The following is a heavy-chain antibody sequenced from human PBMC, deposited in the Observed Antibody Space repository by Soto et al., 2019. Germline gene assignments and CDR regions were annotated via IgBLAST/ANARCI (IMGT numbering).Heavy chain of an antibody. CDR3: DYQLRAFDI. D-gene: IGHD1-1*01. CDR1: GFTFSGFY. CDR2: ISNSGDTI. V-gene: IGHV3-11*01. Sequence: PGGSLRLSCAASGFTFSGFYMSWIRQAPGKGLEWVSYISNSGDTIYYADSVKGRFTISRDNAKNSVYLQMNSVRAEDTAVYYCDYQLRAFDIWGQGTIVTVSS. J-gene: IGHJ3*02.